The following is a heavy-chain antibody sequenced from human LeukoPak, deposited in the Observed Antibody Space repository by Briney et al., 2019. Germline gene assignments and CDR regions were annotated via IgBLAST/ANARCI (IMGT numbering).Heavy chain of an antibody. CDR3: ARANANWFDP. J-gene: IGHJ5*02. CDR1: GYTFTGYY. CDR2: INLNSGGT. Sequence: ASVKVSCKASGYTFTGYYMHWVRQAPGQGLEWMGWINLNSGGTNYAQKFQGRVTMTRDTSISTAYMELSRLRSDDTAVYYCARANANWFDPWGQGTLVTVSS. V-gene: IGHV1-2*02.